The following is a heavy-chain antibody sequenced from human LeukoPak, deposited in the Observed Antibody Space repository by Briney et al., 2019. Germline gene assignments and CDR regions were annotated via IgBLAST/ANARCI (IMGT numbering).Heavy chain of an antibody. D-gene: IGHD6-6*01. CDR3: ARIGYGSSSFDY. CDR2: IKQDGSQK. CDR1: GFVFSNYW. J-gene: IGHJ4*02. V-gene: IGHV3-7*01. Sequence: PGGSLRLSCAASGFVFSNYWMSWVRQAPDKGLEWVANIKQDGSQKYYLDSVKGRSTVSRDNARNSVFLQMNSLRAEDTAVYYCARIGYGSSSFDYWGQGALVTVSS.